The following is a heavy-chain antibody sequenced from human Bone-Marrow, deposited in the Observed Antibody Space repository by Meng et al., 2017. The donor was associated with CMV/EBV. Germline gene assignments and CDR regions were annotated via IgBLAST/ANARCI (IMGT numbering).Heavy chain of an antibody. CDR3: AKGGYYDFWSGLDY. V-gene: IGHV3-20*04. D-gene: IGHD3-3*01. Sequence: GESLKISCAASGFTFDDYGMSWVRQAPGKGLEWVSGINWSGGSTGYADSVKGRFTISRDNSKNTLYLQMNSLRAEDTAVYYCAKGGYYDFWSGLDYWGQGTLVTVSS. CDR1: GFTFDDYG. J-gene: IGHJ4*02. CDR2: INWSGGST.